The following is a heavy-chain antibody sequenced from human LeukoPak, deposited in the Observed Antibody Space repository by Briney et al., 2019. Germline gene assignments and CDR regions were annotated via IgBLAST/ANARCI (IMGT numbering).Heavy chain of an antibody. J-gene: IGHJ4*02. Sequence: SETLSLTCTVSGGSVSSGSYYWTWIRQPPGKGLEWIGYFYSSGSTNYHPSLKSRVTISADTSKNRFSLKLSSVTAADTAMYYCATVLYYDSSGYERWGQGTLVTVSS. CDR1: GGSVSSGSYY. CDR2: FYSSGST. V-gene: IGHV4-61*01. D-gene: IGHD3-22*01. CDR3: ATVLYYDSSGYER.